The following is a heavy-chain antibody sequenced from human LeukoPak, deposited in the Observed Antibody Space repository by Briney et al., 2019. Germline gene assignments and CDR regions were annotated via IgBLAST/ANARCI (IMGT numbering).Heavy chain of an antibody. Sequence: ASVKVSFKASGYTFTSYGISWVRQAPGQGLEWMGWISAYNGNTNYAQKLQGRVTMTTDTSTSTAYMELRSLRSDDTAVYYCARVSVYVPPLSPPWGQGPLVPVSS. D-gene: IGHD5/OR15-5a*01. CDR2: ISAYNGNT. CDR3: ARVSVYVPPLSPP. J-gene: IGHJ5*02. V-gene: IGHV1-18*01. CDR1: GYTFTSYG.